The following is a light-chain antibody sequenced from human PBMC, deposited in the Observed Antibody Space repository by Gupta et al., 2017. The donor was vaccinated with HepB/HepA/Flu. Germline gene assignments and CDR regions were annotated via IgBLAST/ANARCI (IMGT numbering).Light chain of an antibody. J-gene: IGLJ3*02. CDR2: RND. CDR3: GAWYYCRNGPV. Sequence: QSVLTQPPSASGTPGQRVTISCSGSSTNTGSKTVNWYQQHPGTAPKLLIYRNDQPPPGVPGRFSGSESGTSASLAISGLQTNDEADYDGGAWYYCRNGPVFGGGTKVTVL. CDR1: STNTGSKT. V-gene: IGLV1-44*01.